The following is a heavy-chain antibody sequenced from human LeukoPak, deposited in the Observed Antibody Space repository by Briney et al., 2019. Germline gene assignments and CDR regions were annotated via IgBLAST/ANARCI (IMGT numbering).Heavy chain of an antibody. CDR1: GDSISSGTYY. V-gene: IGHV4-61*02. CDR2: MYTSGST. Sequence: PSQTLSLTCTVSGDSISSGTYYWSWIRQPAGKGLERIGRMYTSGSTNYNPSLKSRVTISIDTSKNQFSLKLSSVTAADTAVYYCARERIYDVLTGYLYYFDYWGQGTLVTVSS. CDR3: ARERIYDVLTGYLYYFDY. J-gene: IGHJ4*02. D-gene: IGHD3-9*01.